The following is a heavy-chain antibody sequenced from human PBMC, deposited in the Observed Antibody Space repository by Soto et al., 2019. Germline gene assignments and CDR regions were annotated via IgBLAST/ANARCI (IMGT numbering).Heavy chain of an antibody. CDR2: ISWDSGVI. Sequence: EVHLVESGGGLAQPGRSLRLSCVASGFSLDHYAMQWVRQAPGKGLEWVSGISWDSGVIDYADSVRGRFTISRDNAKNSLYLQMTSLRAEDTALYYCVKDNVGVYCSGGSCYFDYWGQGSLVTVSS. D-gene: IGHD2-15*01. CDR1: GFSLDHYA. CDR3: VKDNVGVYCSGGSCYFDY. J-gene: IGHJ4*02. V-gene: IGHV3-9*01.